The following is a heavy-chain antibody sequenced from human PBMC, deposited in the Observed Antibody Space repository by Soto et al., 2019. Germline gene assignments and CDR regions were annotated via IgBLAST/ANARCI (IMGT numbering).Heavy chain of an antibody. V-gene: IGHV1-46*01. J-gene: IGHJ4*02. CDR2: INPNGGST. CDR1: GYTFTSYY. D-gene: IGHD1-1*01. Sequence: QVQLVQSGAEVKKPGASVKLSCKASGYTFTSYYIHWVRQAPGQGLEWMAIINPNGGSTNYAQKFQGRVTVTRDTYTSTVYMELTSLRSEDTAVYYCARNLATGDYWGQGTLVTVSS. CDR3: ARNLATGDY.